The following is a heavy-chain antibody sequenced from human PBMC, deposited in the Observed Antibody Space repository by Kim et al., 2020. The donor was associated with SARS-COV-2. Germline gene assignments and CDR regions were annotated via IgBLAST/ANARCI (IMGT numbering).Heavy chain of an antibody. CDR3: ARGKGLWFGEFRYWFDP. D-gene: IGHD3-10*01. Sequence: LKSRVTISVDTSKTQFSLKLSSVTAADTAVYYCARGKGLWFGEFRYWFDPWGQGTLVTVSS. V-gene: IGHV4-30-2*05. J-gene: IGHJ5*02.